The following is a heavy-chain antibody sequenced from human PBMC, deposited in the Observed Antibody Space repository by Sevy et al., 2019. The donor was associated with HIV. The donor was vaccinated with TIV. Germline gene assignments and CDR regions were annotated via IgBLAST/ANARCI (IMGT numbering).Heavy chain of an antibody. J-gene: IGHJ3*02. CDR3: AREGDYNRSGDSDI. CDR2: ISSCGSSI. D-gene: IGHD3-22*01. Sequence: GGSLRLSCAASGFTFSAYCMNWIRQAPGKGLVWVSYISSCGSSIYYADSVKGRFTISRDNAKNSLYLQMNSLRAEDTAVYYCAREGDYNRSGDSDIWGQGTMVTVSS. V-gene: IGHV3-11*01. CDR1: GFTFSAYC.